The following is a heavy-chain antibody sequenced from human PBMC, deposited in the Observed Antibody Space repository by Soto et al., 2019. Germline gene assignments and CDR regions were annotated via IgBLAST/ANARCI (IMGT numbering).Heavy chain of an antibody. CDR2: ISSSSSYI. CDR3: ARDLRRVPYGSGSYDY. CDR1: GFTFSSYS. V-gene: IGHV3-21*01. D-gene: IGHD3-10*01. J-gene: IGHJ4*02. Sequence: GGSLRLSCAASGFTFSSYSMNWVRQAPGKGLEWVSSISSSSSYIYYADSVKGRFTISRDNAKNSLYLQMNSLRAEDTAVYYCARDLRRVPYGSGSYDYWGQGTLVTVSS.